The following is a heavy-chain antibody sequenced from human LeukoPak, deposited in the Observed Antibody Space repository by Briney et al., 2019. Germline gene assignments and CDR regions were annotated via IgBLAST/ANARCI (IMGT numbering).Heavy chain of an antibody. Sequence: GGSLRLSCAASGFTFSSYGMSWVRQAPGKGLEWVSAISGSGGSTYYADSVKGRFTISRDNSKNSLYLQMNSLRAEDTAVYYCARDRGTIFGVEFYDYWGQGTLVTVSS. J-gene: IGHJ4*02. D-gene: IGHD3-3*01. V-gene: IGHV3-23*01. CDR3: ARDRGTIFGVEFYDY. CDR1: GFTFSSYG. CDR2: ISGSGGST.